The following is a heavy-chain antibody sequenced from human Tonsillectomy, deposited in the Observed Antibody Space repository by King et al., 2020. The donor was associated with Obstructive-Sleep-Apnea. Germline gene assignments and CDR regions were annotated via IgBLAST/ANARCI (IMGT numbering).Heavy chain of an antibody. CDR3: ARQYYYDSSGTPYFDY. Sequence: VQLQESGPGLVKPSETLSLTCTVSGASIRSYYWSWIRQPPGKGLEWIGYMYYSGNINYNPSLKSRVTISVDTSKNQFSLKLSSVTASDTAVYYCARQYYYDSSGTPYFDYWGQETLVTVSS. CDR1: GASIRSYY. V-gene: IGHV4-59*08. J-gene: IGHJ4*02. CDR2: MYYSGNI. D-gene: IGHD3-22*01.